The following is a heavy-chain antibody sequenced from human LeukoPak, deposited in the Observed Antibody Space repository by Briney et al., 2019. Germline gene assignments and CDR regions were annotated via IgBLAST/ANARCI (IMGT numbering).Heavy chain of an antibody. Sequence: PGGSLRLSCTASGFTFSTYWMSWVRQAPGKGLEWVANIHPDGNEKYHVDSVKGRFTISRDNAKNSLYLQINSLRVEDTAVYYCARGDDFSGDYWGQGTLVTVSS. CDR1: GFTFSTYW. V-gene: IGHV3-7*04. CDR3: ARGDDFSGDY. CDR2: IHPDGNEK. J-gene: IGHJ4*02. D-gene: IGHD2-21*02.